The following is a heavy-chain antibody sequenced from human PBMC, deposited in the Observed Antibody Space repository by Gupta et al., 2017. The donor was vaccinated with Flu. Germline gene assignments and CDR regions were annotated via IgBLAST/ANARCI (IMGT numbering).Heavy chain of an antibody. CDR2: VDPEDGET. D-gene: IGHD3-9*01. V-gene: IGHV1-69-2*01. Sequence: HWVQQAPGKGLEWMGLVDPEDGETIYAEKFQGRVTITADTSTDTAYMELSSLRSEDTAVYYCATGQRYVGLGYWGQGTLVTVYS. CDR3: ATGQRYVGLGY. J-gene: IGHJ4*02.